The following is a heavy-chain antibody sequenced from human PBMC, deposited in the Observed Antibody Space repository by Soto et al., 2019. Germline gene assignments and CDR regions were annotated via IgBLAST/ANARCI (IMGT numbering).Heavy chain of an antibody. D-gene: IGHD2-2*01. CDR3: ARWVVPRYYYYYYGMDV. CDR2: INHSGST. CDR1: GGSFSGYY. J-gene: IGHJ6*02. Sequence: PSETLSLTCAVYGGSFSGYYWSWIRQPPGKGLEWIGEINHSGSTNYNPSLKSRVTISVDTSKNQFSLKLSSVTAADTAVYYCARWVVPRYYYYYYGMDVWGQGTTVTVSS. V-gene: IGHV4-34*01.